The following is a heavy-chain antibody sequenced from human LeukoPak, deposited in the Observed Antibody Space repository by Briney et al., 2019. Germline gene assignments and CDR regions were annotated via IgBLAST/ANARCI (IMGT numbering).Heavy chain of an antibody. CDR3: ARGGDSTTTDYYYMDV. CDR2: IIPIFGTA. J-gene: IGHJ6*03. D-gene: IGHD5/OR15-5a*01. Sequence: SVKVSCKASGGTFSSYAISWVRQAPGQGLEWMGGIIPIFGTANYAQKFQGRVTITADESTSTAYMELSSLRSEDTAVYYCARGGDSTTTDYYYMDVWGKGTTVTVSS. CDR1: GGTFSSYA. V-gene: IGHV1-69*13.